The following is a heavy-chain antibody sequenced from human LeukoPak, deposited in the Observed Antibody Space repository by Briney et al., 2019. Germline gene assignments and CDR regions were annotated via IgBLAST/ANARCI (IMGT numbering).Heavy chain of an antibody. Sequence: GGSLRLCCAASGFTFRSYWMSWVRQAPGKGLEWVANMKLDGSEEYYVDSVKGRFTISSDNAKNSLYLQMNSLRVDDTAVYYCARWARYCSSGSCYSWFDPWGQGTLVTVSS. CDR1: GFTFRSYW. V-gene: IGHV3-7*01. CDR3: ARWARYCSSGSCYSWFDP. CDR2: MKLDGSEE. J-gene: IGHJ5*02. D-gene: IGHD2-15*01.